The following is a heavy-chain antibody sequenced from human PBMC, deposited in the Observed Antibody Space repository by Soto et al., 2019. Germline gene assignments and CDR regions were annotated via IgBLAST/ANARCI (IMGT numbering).Heavy chain of an antibody. Sequence: GGSLRLSCEASGFDFRSYAMHWVRQAPGKGLEWVGVISYDGGNIYYADSVKGRFTISRDNSKNTLYVQVESLRPEDTAVYYCAKGILSATIAPYAMDVWGQGTTVTVSS. D-gene: IGHD2-21*01. CDR3: AKGILSATIAPYAMDV. V-gene: IGHV3-30*18. CDR1: GFDFRSYA. J-gene: IGHJ6*02. CDR2: ISYDGGNI.